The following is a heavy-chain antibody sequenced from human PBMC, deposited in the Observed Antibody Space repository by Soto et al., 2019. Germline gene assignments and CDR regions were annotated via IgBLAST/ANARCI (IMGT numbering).Heavy chain of an antibody. CDR2: MNPNSGNT. V-gene: IGHV1-8*01. J-gene: IGHJ6*02. D-gene: IGHD6-13*01. CDR1: GYTFTSYD. CDR3: ARILSSSWYGGYYYYYGMDV. Sequence: QVQLVQSGAEVKKPGASVKVSCKASGYTFTSYDINWVRQATGQGLEWMGWMNPNSGNTGYAQKFQGRVTMTRNTSISTAYMELSSLRSEDTAVYYCARILSSSWYGGYYYYYGMDVWGQGTTVTVSS.